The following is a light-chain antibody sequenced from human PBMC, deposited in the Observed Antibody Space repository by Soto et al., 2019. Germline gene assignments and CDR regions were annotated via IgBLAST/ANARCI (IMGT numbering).Light chain of an antibody. J-gene: IGKJ4*01. CDR1: QSVRSH. V-gene: IGKV3-15*01. CDR3: QQYNNWPLT. Sequence: IVVAQSSIPLSLSPWERAPPPCRASQSVRSHLAWFQQKPGQAPRLLIYGESTRATGVPARFSGSGSGTEFTLIISSLQSEDFAVYYCQQYNNWPLTFGGGTKVDIK. CDR2: GES.